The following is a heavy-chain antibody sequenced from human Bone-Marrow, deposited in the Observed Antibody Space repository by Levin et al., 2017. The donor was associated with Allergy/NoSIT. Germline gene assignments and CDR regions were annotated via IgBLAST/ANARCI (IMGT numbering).Heavy chain of an antibody. V-gene: IGHV3-30*18. D-gene: IGHD2-15*01. CDR1: GFTFSSYG. CDR3: AKEGPRGIVVVVAANWYFDL. Sequence: GESLKISCAASGFTFSSYGMHWVRQAPGKGLEWVAVISYDGSNKYYADSVKGRFTISRDNSKNTLYLQMNSLRAEDTAVYYCAKEGPRGIVVVVAANWYFDLWGRGTLVTVSS. J-gene: IGHJ2*01. CDR2: ISYDGSNK.